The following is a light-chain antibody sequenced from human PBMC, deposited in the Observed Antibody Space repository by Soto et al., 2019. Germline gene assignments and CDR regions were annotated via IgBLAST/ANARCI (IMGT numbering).Light chain of an antibody. Sequence: DIQMTQSPSSLSASVGDRITITCRASQNIGSYLSWYQQRSGEAPKRLIYGASKLQSGVSSRFSGSGSGTAFTLTISSLQPEDFATYFCQESYNTSLTFGGGTVVEI. CDR1: QNIGSY. CDR2: GAS. CDR3: QESYNTSLT. V-gene: IGKV1-39*01. J-gene: IGKJ4*01.